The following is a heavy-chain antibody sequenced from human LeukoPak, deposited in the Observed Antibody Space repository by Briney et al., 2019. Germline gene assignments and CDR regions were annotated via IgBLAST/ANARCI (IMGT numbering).Heavy chain of an antibody. Sequence: GGSLRLSCPASGFSFRSYAMSWVRQAPGKGLEWVSAISGSSVATYYADSVKGRFTISRDNSKNTLYLQMNSLRAVDTAVYYCAKGTASHYYYYGLDVWGQGTTVTVSS. CDR1: GFSFRSYA. CDR3: AKGTASHYYYYGLDV. D-gene: IGHD1-1*01. J-gene: IGHJ6*02. V-gene: IGHV3-23*01. CDR2: ISGSSVAT.